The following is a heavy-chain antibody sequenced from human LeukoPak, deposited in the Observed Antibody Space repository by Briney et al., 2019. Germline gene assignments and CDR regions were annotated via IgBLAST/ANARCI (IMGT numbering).Heavy chain of an antibody. Sequence: GASVKVSCKASGYTFTRYYIRWVRQAPGQGLEWMGIINPSGGSTRYAQKFQGRVTMTRDTSTSTVYLEVSSLRSGDSAVYYCARGEEDYYDTSGYYVYWGQGTLVTVSS. CDR3: ARGEEDYYDTSGYYVY. V-gene: IGHV1-46*01. CDR2: INPSGGST. J-gene: IGHJ4*02. CDR1: GYTFTRYY. D-gene: IGHD3-22*01.